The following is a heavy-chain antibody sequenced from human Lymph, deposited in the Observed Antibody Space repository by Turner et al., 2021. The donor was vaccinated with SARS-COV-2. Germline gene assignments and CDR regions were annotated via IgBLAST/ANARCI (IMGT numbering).Heavy chain of an antibody. V-gene: IGHV3-23*01. CDR1: GFTFSSYA. CDR2: SSGSGGST. D-gene: IGHD6-19*01. J-gene: IGHJ4*02. Sequence: EVQLLESGGGLVQPGGSLRPCGAASGFTFSSYAMSWVRQAPGKGLEWCSASSGSGGSTYYADSVKGRFTISRDNSKNTLYLQMNSLRAEDTAIYYWAKDRFTLSSGWEDYWGQGALVTVSS. CDR3: AKDRFTLSSGWEDY.